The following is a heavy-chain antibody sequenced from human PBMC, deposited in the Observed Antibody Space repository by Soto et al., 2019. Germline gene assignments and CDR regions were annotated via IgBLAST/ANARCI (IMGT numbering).Heavy chain of an antibody. CDR2: ISSSSSTI. V-gene: IGHV3-48*02. Sequence: GGSLRLSCAASGFTFSSYSMNWVRQAPGKGLEWVSYISSSSSTIYYADSVKGRFTISRDNAKNSLYLQMNSLRDEDTSVYYCARDLSDSSGYYYHAFDIWGQVTMVTVSS. J-gene: IGHJ3*02. CDR3: ARDLSDSSGYYYHAFDI. CDR1: GFTFSSYS. D-gene: IGHD3-22*01.